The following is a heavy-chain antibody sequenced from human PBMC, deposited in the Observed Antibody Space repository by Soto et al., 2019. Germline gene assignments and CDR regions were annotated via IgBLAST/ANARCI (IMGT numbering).Heavy chain of an antibody. V-gene: IGHV3-43*01. CDR3: AKDIGSAAAYYYYYYGMDV. CDR2: ISWDGGST. J-gene: IGHJ6*02. CDR1: GFTFDDYT. D-gene: IGHD6-13*01. Sequence: GGSLRLSCAASGFTFDDYTMHWVRQAPGKGLEWVSLISWDGGSTYYADSVKGRFTISRDNSKNSLYLQMNSLRTEDTALYYCAKDIGSAAAYYYYYYGMDVWGQGTTVTVSS.